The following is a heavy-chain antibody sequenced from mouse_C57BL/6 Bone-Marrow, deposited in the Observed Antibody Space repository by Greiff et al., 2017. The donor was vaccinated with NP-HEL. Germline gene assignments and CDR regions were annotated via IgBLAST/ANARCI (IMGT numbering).Heavy chain of an antibody. CDR2: IHPNSGST. D-gene: IGHD1-1*01. J-gene: IGHJ2*01. V-gene: IGHV1-64*01. CDR1: GYTFTSYW. CDR3: ARLNYGSSYYYFDY. Sequence: QVQLQQPGAELVKPGASVKLSCKASGYTFTSYWMHWVKQRPGQGLEWIGMIHPNSGSTNYNEKFKSKATLTVDKSSSTAYMQLSSLISEDSAVYYCARLNYGSSYYYFDYWGQGTTLTVSS.